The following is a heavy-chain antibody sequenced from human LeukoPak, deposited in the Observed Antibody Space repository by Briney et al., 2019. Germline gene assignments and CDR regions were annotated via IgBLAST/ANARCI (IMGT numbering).Heavy chain of an antibody. CDR2: LYSRGSP. J-gene: IGHJ3*02. D-gene: IGHD1-1*01. Sequence: SETLSLTCTVSGASISTYYWSWIRQSPGKGLEWIGYLYSRGSPNYNPSLKRRVTISVDTSKNHFSLTLSSVTAAETAVYYCARLQPNSGEWAFDIWGQGTMVTVSS. CDR3: ARLQPNSGEWAFDI. CDR1: GASISTYY. V-gene: IGHV4-59*01.